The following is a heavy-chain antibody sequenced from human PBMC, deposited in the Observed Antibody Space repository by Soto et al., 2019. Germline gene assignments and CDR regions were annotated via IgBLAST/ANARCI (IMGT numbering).Heavy chain of an antibody. V-gene: IGHV3-21*01. D-gene: IGHD3-10*01. CDR1: GFTFNTYS. CDR3: ASLSRFALVY. J-gene: IGHJ4*02. Sequence: EVQLVESGGGLVKPGGSLRLSCAASGFTFNTYSMNWVRQAPGKGLEWVSSISSSSSYIYYTDSVKGRFTISRDNAKNALYLQMNSLRAEDTAVYYCASLSRFALVYWVQGTLVTVSS. CDR2: ISSSSSYI.